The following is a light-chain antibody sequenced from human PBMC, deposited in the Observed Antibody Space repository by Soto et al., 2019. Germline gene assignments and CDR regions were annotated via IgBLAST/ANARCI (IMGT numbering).Light chain of an antibody. CDR1: QSVGSTY. CDR2: GAS. J-gene: IGKJ1*01. Sequence: IVLTQSPGTLSLSPGERATLSCRSSQSVGSTYLAWYQQKPGQAPRLLIFGASSRATGIPDRFSGSGSGTDFTLTISRLEPEDFAVYYCQQYGSSPGTFGQGTKVDI. V-gene: IGKV3-20*01. CDR3: QQYGSSPGT.